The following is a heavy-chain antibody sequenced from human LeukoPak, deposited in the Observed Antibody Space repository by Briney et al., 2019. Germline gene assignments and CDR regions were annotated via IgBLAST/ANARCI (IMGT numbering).Heavy chain of an antibody. J-gene: IGHJ4*02. Sequence: SETLSLTCAVSGYSISSGYYWGWIRQPPGKGLEWIGSIYHSGSTYYNPSLKSRVTISVDTSKNQFSLKLSSVTAADTAVYYCARGYSYAAHDYWGQGTLVTVSS. V-gene: IGHV4-38-2*01. CDR1: GYSISSGYY. CDR2: IYHSGST. CDR3: ARGYSYAAHDY. D-gene: IGHD5-18*01.